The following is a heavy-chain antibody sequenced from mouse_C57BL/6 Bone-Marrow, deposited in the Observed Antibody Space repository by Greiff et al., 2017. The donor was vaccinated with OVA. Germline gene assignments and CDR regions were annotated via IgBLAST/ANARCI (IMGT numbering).Heavy chain of an antibody. CDR1: GYTFTSYD. V-gene: IGHV1-85*01. D-gene: IGHD1-1*01. Sequence: QVQLKQSGPELVKPGASVKLSCKASGYTFTSYDINWVKQRPRQGLEWIGWIYPRDGSTKYNEKFKGKATLTVDTSSSTAYMELHSLTSEDSAVYFCARAYYGSRVDYWGQGTTLTVSS. CDR2: IYPRDGST. J-gene: IGHJ2*01. CDR3: ARAYYGSRVDY.